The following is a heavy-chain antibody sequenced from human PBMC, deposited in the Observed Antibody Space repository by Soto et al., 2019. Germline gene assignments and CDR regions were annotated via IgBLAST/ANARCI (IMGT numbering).Heavy chain of an antibody. CDR2: IWYDGSSK. V-gene: IGHV3-33*01. Sequence: QEQLVESGGGVVQPGRSLRLSCVASGFTFRSYGMYWVRQAPGKGLEWVATIWYDGSSKYYADSVKGRFIISRDNSNKTLHLQLNSLRVDDTAVYSCARWLEFSAFDVWGQGTLVTVSA. CDR1: GFTFRSYG. D-gene: IGHD3-22*01. J-gene: IGHJ3*01. CDR3: ARWLEFSAFDV.